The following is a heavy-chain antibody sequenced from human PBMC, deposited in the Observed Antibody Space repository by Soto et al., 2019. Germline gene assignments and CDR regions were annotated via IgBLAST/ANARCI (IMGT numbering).Heavy chain of an antibody. CDR3: AHRSRGYAYYFDQ. V-gene: IGHV2-5*02. CDR1: GFSLSTRGVG. D-gene: IGHD5-12*01. CDR2: IFWDDDK. J-gene: IGHJ4*02. Sequence: QITLKESDPTLVRPTQNLTLTCSFSGFSLSTRGVGVGWLRQPPGTALEWLALIFWDDDKWYSPSLGSRPTITADTSKNQVVLTMTNMDPVDTATYYCAHRSRGYAYYFDQWGQGTLVTVSS.